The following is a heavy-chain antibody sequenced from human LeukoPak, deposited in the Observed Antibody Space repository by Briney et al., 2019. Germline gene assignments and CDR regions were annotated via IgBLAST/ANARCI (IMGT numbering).Heavy chain of an antibody. Sequence: SEKVSCKASGGTFSSDAISWVRQAPGQRPEWMGKVTPILGIANYAPKFQGRVTLIADKSTNTAYMELSSLRSEDTAIYYCARETYFYDSSGFSYIDWFDPWGQGTLVTVSS. V-gene: IGHV1-69*04. J-gene: IGHJ5*02. CDR3: ARETYFYDSSGFSYIDWFDP. CDR2: VTPILGIA. CDR1: GGTFSSDA. D-gene: IGHD3-22*01.